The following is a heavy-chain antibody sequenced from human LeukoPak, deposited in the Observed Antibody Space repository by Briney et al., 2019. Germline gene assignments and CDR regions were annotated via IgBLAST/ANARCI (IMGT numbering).Heavy chain of an antibody. J-gene: IGHJ4*02. Sequence: GASVKVSCKASGGTFSSYAISWVRQALGQGLEWMGRIIPIFGTANYAQKFQGRVTITTDESTSTAYMELSSLRSEDTAVYYCARAPQISVDTAMVYYFDYWGQGTLVTVSS. V-gene: IGHV1-69*05. D-gene: IGHD5-18*01. CDR2: IIPIFGTA. CDR1: GGTFSSYA. CDR3: ARAPQISVDTAMVYYFDY.